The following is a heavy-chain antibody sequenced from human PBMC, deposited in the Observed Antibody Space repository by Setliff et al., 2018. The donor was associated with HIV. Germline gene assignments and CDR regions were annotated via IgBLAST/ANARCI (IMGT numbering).Heavy chain of an antibody. CDR3: ARGLSFYDPGGFDY. CDR1: GGSISSYY. CDR2: IYTSGST. D-gene: IGHD3-22*01. V-gene: IGHV4-4*09. J-gene: IGHJ4*02. Sequence: NPSETLSLTCTVSGGSISSYYWSWIRQPPGKGLEWIGYIYTSGSTNYNPSLKSRVTISVDTSKNQFSLKLSSVTAAYTAVYYCARGLSFYDPGGFDYWGQGTLVTVSS.